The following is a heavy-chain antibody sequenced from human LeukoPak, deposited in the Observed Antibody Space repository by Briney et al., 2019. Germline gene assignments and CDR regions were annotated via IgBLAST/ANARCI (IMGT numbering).Heavy chain of an antibody. D-gene: IGHD1-26*01. CDR3: AKGGPPTGASPRPWDFNY. CDR2: IIPILGIA. V-gene: IGHV1-69*04. Sequence: ASVKVSCMASGGTFSSYAISWVRQAPGQGLEWMGKIIPILGIANYAQKFQGRVTITADKSTSTAYMELSSLRSEDTAVYYCAKGGPPTGASPRPWDFNYWGQGTLVTVSS. J-gene: IGHJ4*02. CDR1: GGTFSSYA.